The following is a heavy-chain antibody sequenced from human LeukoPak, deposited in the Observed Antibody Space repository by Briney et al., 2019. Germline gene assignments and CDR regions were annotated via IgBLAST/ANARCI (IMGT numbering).Heavy chain of an antibody. Sequence: SETLSLTCSVSDDSITMYYWTWIRQPPGKGLEWIGYVDHTGSTHYNPSLKSRVTISVDTSQKQFSLRLTSVTAADTAVYYCARGRYLTTSGGAAAGFLDYWGQGSLVTVST. V-gene: IGHV4-59*12. CDR2: VDHTGST. J-gene: IGHJ4*02. CDR3: ARGRYLTTSGGAAAGFLDY. CDR1: DDSITMYY. D-gene: IGHD6-13*01.